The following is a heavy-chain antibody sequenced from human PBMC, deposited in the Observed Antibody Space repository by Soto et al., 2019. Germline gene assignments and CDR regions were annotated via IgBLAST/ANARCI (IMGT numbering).Heavy chain of an antibody. CDR1: GYTFNDYY. D-gene: IGHD2-15*01. CDR3: ARDPTGHCSGYTSPGLLYFDY. Sequence: ASVKVSCKASGYTFNDYYMHWVRQAPGQGPEWMGWISPNSGVTKYAQKFQGSVTMTRDTSINTVYMELTSLRSDDTAVYYCARDPTGHCSGYTSPGLLYFDYWGQGTLVTVSS. J-gene: IGHJ4*02. V-gene: IGHV1-2*04. CDR2: ISPNSGVT.